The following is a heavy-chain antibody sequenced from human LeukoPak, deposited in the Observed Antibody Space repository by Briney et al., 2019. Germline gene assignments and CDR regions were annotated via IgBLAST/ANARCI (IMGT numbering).Heavy chain of an antibody. CDR3: ATIGGSGTYYPLDH. Sequence: SETLSLTCTVSGGSISSYYWSWIRQPPGEGLEWIGFIYHSGSTNYNPSLKSRVTMSVDTSKNQFSLKLSSVTAADTAVYYCATIGGSGTYYPLDHWGQGTLVTVSS. D-gene: IGHD3-10*01. J-gene: IGHJ4*02. CDR2: IYHSGST. V-gene: IGHV4-59*12. CDR1: GGSISSYY.